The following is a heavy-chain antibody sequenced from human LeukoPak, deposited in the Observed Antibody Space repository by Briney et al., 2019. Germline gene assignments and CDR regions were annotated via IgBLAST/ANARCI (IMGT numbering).Heavy chain of an antibody. J-gene: IGHJ4*02. CDR3: ARGLTTVTFDC. CDR1: GYTFTGSY. CDR2: INPNSGAT. V-gene: IGHV1-2*02. Sequence: ASVKVSCKASGYTFTGSYLHWVRQAPGQGLEWMGWINPNSGATNFARQFHGRVTMTRDTSISTACMELSRLRSDDTAVYHCARGLTTVTFDCWGQGTLVTVSS. D-gene: IGHD4-17*01.